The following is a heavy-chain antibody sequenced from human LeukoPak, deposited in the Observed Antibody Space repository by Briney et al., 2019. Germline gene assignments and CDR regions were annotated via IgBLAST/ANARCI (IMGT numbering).Heavy chain of an antibody. Sequence: KPSETLSLTCAVSGGSISSGGYSWSWIRQPPGKGLEWIGYIYHSGSTYYNPSLKSRVTISVDTSKNQFSLKLSSVTAADTAVYYCARGPLQVGWAWPFDYWGQGTLVTVSS. CDR2: IYHSGST. D-gene: IGHD1-1*01. J-gene: IGHJ4*02. CDR1: GGSISSGGYS. CDR3: ARGPLQVGWAWPFDY. V-gene: IGHV4-30-2*01.